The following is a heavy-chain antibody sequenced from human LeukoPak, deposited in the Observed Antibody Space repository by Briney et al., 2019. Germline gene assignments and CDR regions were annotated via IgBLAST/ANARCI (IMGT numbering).Heavy chain of an antibody. CDR3: ARLTPDYGDYSPFDY. J-gene: IGHJ4*02. CDR1: GFTFSSYA. Sequence: PGRSLRLSCAASGFTFSSYAMHWVRQAPGKGLEWVAVISYDGSNKYYADSVKGRFTISRDNSKNTLYLQMNSLRAEDTAVYYCARLTPDYGDYSPFDYWGQGTLVTVSS. CDR2: ISYDGSNK. D-gene: IGHD4-17*01. V-gene: IGHV3-30-3*01.